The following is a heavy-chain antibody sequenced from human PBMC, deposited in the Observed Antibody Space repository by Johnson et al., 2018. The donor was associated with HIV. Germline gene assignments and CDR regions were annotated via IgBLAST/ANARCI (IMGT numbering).Heavy chain of an antibody. CDR2: ISYDGSNE. D-gene: IGHD3-22*01. J-gene: IGHJ3*01. CDR1: GFTFSSYG. Sequence: QVQLVESGGGVVQPGRSLRLSCAASGFTFSSYGMHWVRQAPGKGLEWVAEISYDGSNENYADSVKGRFTISRDNSKNTLYLQMNSLRAEDTAVYYCAKDRVQWLNAFDFCGHGTIVTVSS. CDR3: AKDRVQWLNAFDF. V-gene: IGHV3-30*18.